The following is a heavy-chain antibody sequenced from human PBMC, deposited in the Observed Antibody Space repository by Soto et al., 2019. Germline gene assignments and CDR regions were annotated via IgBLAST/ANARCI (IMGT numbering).Heavy chain of an antibody. CDR2: INPSGGNT. CDR3: ARGYYYGSGRPTPGGMDV. D-gene: IGHD3-10*01. V-gene: IGHV1-46*01. J-gene: IGHJ6*02. CDR1: GYTFTSYY. Sequence: ASVKVSCKASGYTFTSYYMHWVRQAPGQGLEWMGIINPSGGNTNYAQKLQGRVTMTTDTSTSTAYMGLRSLRSDDTAVYYCARGYYYGSGRPTPGGMDVWGQGTTVTVSS.